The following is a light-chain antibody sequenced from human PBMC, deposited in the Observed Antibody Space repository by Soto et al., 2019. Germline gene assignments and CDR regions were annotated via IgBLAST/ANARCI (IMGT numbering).Light chain of an antibody. Sequence: DIVMTQTPLSLSVSPGQPASISCKSTQSLLHSDGKTYLYWYLQKSGQPPHLLIYEVSNRFSGVADRFSSRGSGADFTRKISPVEAEDVGVYYFMQSIRVPIAVGQGTRLEIK. V-gene: IGKV2D-29*01. CDR2: EVS. CDR1: QSLLHSDGKTY. J-gene: IGKJ5*01. CDR3: MQSIRVPIA.